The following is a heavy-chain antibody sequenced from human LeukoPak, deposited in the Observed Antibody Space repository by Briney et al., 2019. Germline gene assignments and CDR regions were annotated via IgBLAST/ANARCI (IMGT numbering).Heavy chain of an antibody. CDR2: ISYDGSNK. Sequence: GRSLRLSCAASGFTFSSYAMHWVRQAPGKGLEWVAVISYDGSNKYYAESVKGRFTISRDNSENTLYLQMNSLRAEDTALYYCARGPYGSDILTGYYNYWGQGTLVTVSS. J-gene: IGHJ4*02. CDR1: GFTFSSYA. V-gene: IGHV3-30*04. CDR3: ARGPYGSDILTGYYNY. D-gene: IGHD3-9*01.